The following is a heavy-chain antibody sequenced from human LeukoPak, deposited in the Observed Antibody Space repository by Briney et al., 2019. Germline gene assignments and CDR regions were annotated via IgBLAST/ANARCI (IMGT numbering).Heavy chain of an antibody. CDR1: GFTFDDYA. CDR2: ISWNSGSI. CDR3: ARAKRNGFDI. V-gene: IGHV3-9*01. J-gene: IGHJ3*02. Sequence: PGGSLRLSCAASGFTFDDYAMHWVRQAPGKGLEWVSGISWNSGSIGYADSVKGRFTISRDNAKNSLYLQMNSLRAEDTAVYYCARAKRNGFDIWGQGTMVTVSS.